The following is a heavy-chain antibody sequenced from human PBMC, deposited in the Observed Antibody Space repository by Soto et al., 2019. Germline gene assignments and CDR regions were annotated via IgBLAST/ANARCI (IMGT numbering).Heavy chain of an antibody. D-gene: IGHD3-22*01. CDR1: GFTFSSYA. J-gene: IGHJ6*02. Sequence: EVQLLESGGGLVQPGGSLRLSCAASGFTFSSYAMSWVRQAPGKGLEWVSAISGSGGSTYYADSVKGRFTISRDNSKNTPDLQMNSLTAEDTGVYYCAANSVYIFYYGMDVWGPGTT. CDR3: AANSVYIFYYGMDV. V-gene: IGHV3-23*01. CDR2: ISGSGGST.